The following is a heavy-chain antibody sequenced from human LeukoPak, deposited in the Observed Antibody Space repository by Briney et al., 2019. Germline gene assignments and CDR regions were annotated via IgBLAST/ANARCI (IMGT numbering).Heavy chain of an antibody. Sequence: PSETLSLTCAVYGGSFSGYYWSWIRQPPGKGLEWIGEINHSGSTNYNPSLKSRVTISVDTSKNQFSLKLSSVTAADTAVYYCARGRVDSSGWYRKYYFDYWGQGTLVTVSS. CDR1: GGSFSGYY. CDR2: INHSGST. J-gene: IGHJ4*02. D-gene: IGHD6-19*01. CDR3: ARGRVDSSGWYRKYYFDY. V-gene: IGHV4-34*01.